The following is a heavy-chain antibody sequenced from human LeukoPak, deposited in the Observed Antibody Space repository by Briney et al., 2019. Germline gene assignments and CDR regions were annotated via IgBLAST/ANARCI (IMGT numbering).Heavy chain of an antibody. Sequence: GASVKVSCKASGYTFTAYHMHWVRQAPGQGLEWMGWINPNSGGMNYPQEFQGRVTMTRDTSISTAYMELSSLRSDDTAAYYCARAADTTMVQRFDYWGQGTLVTVSS. CDR1: GYTFTAYH. J-gene: IGHJ4*02. D-gene: IGHD5-18*01. CDR2: INPNSGGM. V-gene: IGHV1-2*02. CDR3: ARAADTTMVQRFDY.